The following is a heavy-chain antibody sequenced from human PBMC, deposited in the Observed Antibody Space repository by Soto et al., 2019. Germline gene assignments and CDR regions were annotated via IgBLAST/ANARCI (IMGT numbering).Heavy chain of an antibody. Sequence: QVQLQESGPGLVKPSGTLSLTCAVSGDSISSSKWWSWVRQPPGKGLEWIGEMYHSGTTNYNPSLKSRVIISVATSKTQFSLKLSSVTDADTAVYYCARGERQQQRDYWGQGTLVTVSS. J-gene: IGHJ4*02. V-gene: IGHV4-4*02. CDR2: MYHSGTT. D-gene: IGHD6-13*01. CDR3: ARGERQQQRDY. CDR1: GDSISSSKW.